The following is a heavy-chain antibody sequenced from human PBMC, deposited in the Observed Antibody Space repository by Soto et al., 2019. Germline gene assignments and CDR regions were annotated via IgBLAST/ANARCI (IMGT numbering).Heavy chain of an antibody. CDR1: GGTFSSYA. Sequence: KVSCKASGGTFSSYAISWVRQAPGQGLEWMGGIIPIFGTANYAQKFQGRVTITADKSTSTAYMQLSSLRSEDTAVYDCARAPPEAEVVTAIRYNWFDPWGQGTLVTVSA. CDR3: ARAPPEAEVVTAIRYNWFDP. CDR2: IIPIFGTA. V-gene: IGHV1-69*06. D-gene: IGHD2-21*02. J-gene: IGHJ5*02.